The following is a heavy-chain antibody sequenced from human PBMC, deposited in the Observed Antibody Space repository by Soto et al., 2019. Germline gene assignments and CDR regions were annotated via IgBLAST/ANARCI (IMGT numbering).Heavy chain of an antibody. CDR1: GDSTRSRYW. CDR3: ARDYDFWSGYSWFDP. V-gene: IGHV4-4*02. D-gene: IGHD3-3*01. Sequence: PSETLSLTCGVSGDSTRSRYWWTWLRRPPGRGLEWIGEVNQSGTSNYNPSLKSRVTISVDTSKNQFSLKLSSVTAADTAVYYCARDYDFWSGYSWFDPWGQGTLVTVSS. J-gene: IGHJ5*02. CDR2: VNQSGTS.